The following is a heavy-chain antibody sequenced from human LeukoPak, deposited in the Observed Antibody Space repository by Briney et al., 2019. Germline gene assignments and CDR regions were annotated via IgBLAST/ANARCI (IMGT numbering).Heavy chain of an antibody. Sequence: PGGSLRLSCAASGFTVSSNYMSWVRQAPGKGLEWVSVIYSGGSTYYADSVKGRFTISRDNSKNTLYLQMNSLRAEDTAVYYCARDSGVVWFGESGYFDYWGQGTLVTVSS. CDR3: ARDSGVVWFGESGYFDY. J-gene: IGHJ4*02. D-gene: IGHD3-10*01. CDR2: IYSGGST. CDR1: GFTVSSNY. V-gene: IGHV3-53*01.